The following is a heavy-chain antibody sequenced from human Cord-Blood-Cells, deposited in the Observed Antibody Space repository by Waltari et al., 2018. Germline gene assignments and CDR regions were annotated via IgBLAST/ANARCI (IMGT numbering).Heavy chain of an antibody. V-gene: IGHV1-8*03. J-gene: IGHJ3*02. CDR2: MNPNSGNT. D-gene: IGHD3-3*01. CDR3: ARKVTYYDFWSGYWSAFDI. Sequence: QVQLVQSGAEVKKPGASVKVSCKASGYTFTSYDINWVRQATGQGLEWMGWMNPNSGNTGYAQKLQGRVTITRNTSISTAYMELSSLRSEDTAVYYCARKVTYYDFWSGYWSAFDIWGQGTMVTVSS. CDR1: GYTFTSYD.